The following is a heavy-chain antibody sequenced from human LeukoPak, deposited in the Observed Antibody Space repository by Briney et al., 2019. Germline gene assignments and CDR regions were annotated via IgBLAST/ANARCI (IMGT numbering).Heavy chain of an antibody. Sequence: PGGSLRLSCAASGFTFTTYAMHWVRQAPGKGLEWVAVISSDISYRSYADSVKGRFSISRDNSKNTLNLQMDSLRADDTAVYYCVKQTLSSGLDYWGQGTLVTVSS. D-gene: IGHD6-19*01. CDR2: ISSDISYR. V-gene: IGHV3-30*18. CDR1: GFTFTTYA. CDR3: VKQTLSSGLDY. J-gene: IGHJ4*02.